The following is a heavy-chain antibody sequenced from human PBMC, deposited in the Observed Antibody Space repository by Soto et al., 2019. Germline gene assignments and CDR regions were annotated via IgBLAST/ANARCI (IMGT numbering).Heavy chain of an antibody. Sequence: QVHLVQSGPEVKKPGASVKVSCKASGYTFNTYGITWVRQAPGQGLEWMAWINAYNGNRIYAQNFQGRVTVTTDTSTSAAYMELMSLTSASPAVYFCVRDRDRVAYIWGLGIMVSVSS. V-gene: IGHV1-18*01. CDR3: VRDRDRVAYI. D-gene: IGHD2-15*01. CDR2: INAYNGNR. J-gene: IGHJ3*02. CDR1: GYTFNTYG.